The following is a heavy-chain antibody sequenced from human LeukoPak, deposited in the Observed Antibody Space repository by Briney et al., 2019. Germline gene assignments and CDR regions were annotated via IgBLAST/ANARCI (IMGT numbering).Heavy chain of an antibody. Sequence: PSETLSLTCTVSGGSISSGSYYWSWIRQPAGKGLEWIGRIYTSGSTNYNPSLKSRVTISVDTSKNQFSLKLSSVTAADTAVCYCARALYYDSSGFDYWGQGTLVTVSS. CDR1: GGSISSGSYY. CDR2: IYTSGST. CDR3: ARALYYDSSGFDY. D-gene: IGHD3-22*01. V-gene: IGHV4-61*02. J-gene: IGHJ4*02.